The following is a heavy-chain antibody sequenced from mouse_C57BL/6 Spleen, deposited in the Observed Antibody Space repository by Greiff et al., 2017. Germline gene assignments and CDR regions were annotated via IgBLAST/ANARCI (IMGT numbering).Heavy chain of an antibody. V-gene: IGHV5-9-1*02. CDR2: ISSGGDYI. D-gene: IGHD2-4*01. CDR1: GFTFSSYA. J-gene: IGHJ3*01. Sequence: EVQVVESGEGLVKPGGSLKLSCAASGFTFSSYAMSWVRQTPEKRLEWVAYISSGGDYIYYADTVKGRFPISRDNARNTLYLQMSSLKSEDTAMYYCTRGYYDQAWFAYWGQGTLVTVSA. CDR3: TRGYYDQAWFAY.